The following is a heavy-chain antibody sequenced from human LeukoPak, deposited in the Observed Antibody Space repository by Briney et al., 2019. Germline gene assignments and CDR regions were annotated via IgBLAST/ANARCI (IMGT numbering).Heavy chain of an antibody. CDR1: GGSISSYH. D-gene: IGHD4-17*01. CDR2: IYYSGST. V-gene: IGHV4-59*01. J-gene: IGHJ4*02. CDR3: ARVLRGYDYGDFYFDY. Sequence: PSETLSLTFTVSGGSISSYHWSWIRQPPGKGLEWIGYIYYSGSTNYNPSLKSRVTISVDTSKNQFSLKLSSVTAADTAVYYCARVLRGYDYGDFYFDYWGQGTLVTVSS.